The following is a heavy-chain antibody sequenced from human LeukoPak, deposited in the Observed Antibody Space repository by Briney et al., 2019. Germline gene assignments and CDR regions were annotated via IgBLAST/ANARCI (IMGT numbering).Heavy chain of an antibody. J-gene: IGHJ4*02. CDR1: EFDFRFYW. CDR3: ARETVDTAMVLDY. D-gene: IGHD5-18*01. CDR2: IWYDGSNK. Sequence: GGSLRLSCAASEFDFRFYWMTWVRQAPGKGLEWVAVIWYDGSNKYYADSVKGRFTISRDNSKNTLYLQMNSLRAEDTAVYYCARETVDTAMVLDYWGQGTLVTVSS. V-gene: IGHV3-33*08.